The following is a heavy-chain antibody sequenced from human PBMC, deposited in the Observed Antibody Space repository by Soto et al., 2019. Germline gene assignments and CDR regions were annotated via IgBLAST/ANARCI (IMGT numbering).Heavy chain of an antibody. V-gene: IGHV3-53*04. J-gene: IGHJ6*03. CDR3: ARNSKVGGQLGQAFGYYYYYMDV. CDR2: IYSGGST. CDR1: GFTVSSNY. D-gene: IGHD6-6*01. Sequence: GGSLRLSCAASGFTVSSNYMSWVRQAPGKGLEWVSVIYSGGSTYYADSVKGRFTISRHNSKNTLYLQMNSLRAEDTAVYYCARNSKVGGQLGQAFGYYYYYMDVWGKGTTVTVSS.